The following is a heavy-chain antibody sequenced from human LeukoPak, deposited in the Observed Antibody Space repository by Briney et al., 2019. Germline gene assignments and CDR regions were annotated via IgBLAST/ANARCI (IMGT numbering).Heavy chain of an antibody. Sequence: GESLKISCEGSGYSFTSYWIGWVRQMPGKGLEWMGIIYPGDSDTRHSPSFQGQVTISADKSISTAYLQWSSLKASDTAMYYCARAGCSGGSCYYPLNYWGQGTLVTVSS. CDR3: ARAGCSGGSCYYPLNY. V-gene: IGHV5-51*01. CDR1: GYSFTSYW. J-gene: IGHJ4*02. D-gene: IGHD2-15*01. CDR2: IYPGDSDT.